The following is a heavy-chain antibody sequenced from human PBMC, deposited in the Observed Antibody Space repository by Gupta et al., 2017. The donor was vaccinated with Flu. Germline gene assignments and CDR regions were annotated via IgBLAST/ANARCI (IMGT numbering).Heavy chain of an antibody. V-gene: IGHV4-34*01. CDR2: INHSGST. CDR1: GGSFSGYY. CDR3: ARSGIDY. Sequence: VQLQQWGAGLLKPSATLSFTCAVYGGSFSGYYWSWIRQPPGKGLEWIGEINHSGSTNYNPSLKSRVTISVDTSKNQFSLKLSSVTAADTAVYYCARSGIDYWGQGTLGTVAS. J-gene: IGHJ4*02.